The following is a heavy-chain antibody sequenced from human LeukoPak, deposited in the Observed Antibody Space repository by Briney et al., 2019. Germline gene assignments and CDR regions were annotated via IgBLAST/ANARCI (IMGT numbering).Heavy chain of an antibody. Sequence: GGSLRLSCAASGFTVSSNYMSWVRQAPGKGLEWVSVIYSGGSTYYADSVKGRFTISRDNSKNTLYLQMNSLRAEDTAVYYCARDGKGYSYGYPFDYWGQGTLVTVFS. CDR3: ARDGKGYSYGYPFDY. D-gene: IGHD5-18*01. J-gene: IGHJ4*02. V-gene: IGHV3-66*01. CDR1: GFTVSSNY. CDR2: IYSGGST.